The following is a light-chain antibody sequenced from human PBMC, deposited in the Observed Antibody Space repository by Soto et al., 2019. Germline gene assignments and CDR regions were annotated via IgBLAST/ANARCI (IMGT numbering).Light chain of an antibody. V-gene: IGLV2-8*01. J-gene: IGLJ2*01. CDR2: QVT. CDR3: TLYAGGNPVI. CDR1: SSDVGTYNL. Sequence: QSALTQPPSASGSLGQSVTISCTGTSSDVGTYNLVSWYQQHPGKVPKLLMSQVTQRPSGVPDRFSGSKSGNTASLIVSGLQAEDEADYYCTLYAGGNPVIFGGGAKLTVL.